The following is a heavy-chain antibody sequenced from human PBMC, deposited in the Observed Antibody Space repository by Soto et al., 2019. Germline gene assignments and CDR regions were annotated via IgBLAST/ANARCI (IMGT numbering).Heavy chain of an antibody. Sequence: SETLSLTCAVTGGSISISSWWSWVRQPPGKGLEWIGEIYHSGSSNYNPSLKSRVTISVDKSKNQFSLKLSSVTAADTAVYYCARSNSGNYYEVFDYWGQGTLVTVS. CDR1: GGSISISSW. CDR3: ARSNSGNYYEVFDY. D-gene: IGHD1-26*01. CDR2: IYHSGSS. V-gene: IGHV4-4*02. J-gene: IGHJ4*02.